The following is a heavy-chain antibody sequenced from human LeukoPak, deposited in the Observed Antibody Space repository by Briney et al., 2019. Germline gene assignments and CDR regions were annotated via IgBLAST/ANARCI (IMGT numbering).Heavy chain of an antibody. CDR2: INTNTGNP. V-gene: IGHV7-4-1*02. Sequence: ASVKVSCKASGYTFTSYAMNWVRQAPGQGLEWMGWINTNTGNPTYAQGFTGRFVFSLDTSVSTAYLQISSLKAEDTAVYYCASFPLPPSPFYYYGMDVWGKGPRSPSPQ. J-gene: IGHJ6*01. CDR3: ASFPLPPSPFYYYGMDV. CDR1: GYTFTSYA.